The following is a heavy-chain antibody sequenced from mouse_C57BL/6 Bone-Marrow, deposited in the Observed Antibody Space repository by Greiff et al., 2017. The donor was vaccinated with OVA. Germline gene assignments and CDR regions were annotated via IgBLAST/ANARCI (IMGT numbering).Heavy chain of an antibody. V-gene: IGHV1-55*01. CDR2: IYPGSGST. J-gene: IGHJ1*03. Sequence: QVQLQQPGAELVKPGASVKMSCKASGYTFTSYWITWVKQRPGQGLEWIGDIYPGSGSTNYNEKFKSKATLTVDPSSRTAYMQLSSLTSEDSAVYDCAREEDYYGLNRYFDVWGTGTTVTVSS. CDR1: GYTFTSYW. CDR3: AREEDYYGLNRYFDV. D-gene: IGHD1-1*01.